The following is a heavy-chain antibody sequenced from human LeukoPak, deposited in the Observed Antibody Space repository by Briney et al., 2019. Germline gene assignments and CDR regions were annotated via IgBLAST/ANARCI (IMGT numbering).Heavy chain of an antibody. J-gene: IGHJ5*02. D-gene: IGHD3-9*01. CDR1: GVAISRTSYY. Sequence: PSETLSLTCTVSGVAISRTSYYWGWIRQPPGKGLEWIGSMYYTGSTYYDPSLKSRVTISVDTSKNQFSLKLSSVTAADTAVYYCARVLDILTAVGGFDPWGQGTLVTVSS. CDR3: ARVLDILTAVGGFDP. V-gene: IGHV4-39*07. CDR2: MYYTGST.